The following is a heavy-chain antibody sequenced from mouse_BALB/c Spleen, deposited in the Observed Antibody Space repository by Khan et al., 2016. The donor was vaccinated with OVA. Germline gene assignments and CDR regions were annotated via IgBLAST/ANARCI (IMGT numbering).Heavy chain of an antibody. D-gene: IGHD2-10*01. V-gene: IGHV2-6-1*01. J-gene: IGHJ4*01. CDR1: GSSLTNYG. CDR2: IWSDGST. Sequence: QMQLEESGPGLVAPSQRLSITCPISGSSLTNYGVHRVRQPPGKGLEWLVVIWSDGSTTYTSALKSRLTITNDNSKSQVVVKMNSRQTDDTSSYFCARLPYYHYNVMDYWGQGISVTVSS. CDR3: ARLPYYHYNVMDY.